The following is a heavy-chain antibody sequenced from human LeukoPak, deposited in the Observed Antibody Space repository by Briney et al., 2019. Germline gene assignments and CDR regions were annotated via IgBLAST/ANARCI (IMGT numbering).Heavy chain of an antibody. V-gene: IGHV3-30*03. Sequence: GGSLRLSCAASGFAFSSYSMNWVRQAPGKGLEWVAVISYDGSNKYYADSVKGRFTISRDNSKNTLYLQMNSLRGEDTAVYYCAREGWELPFDYWGQGTLVTVSS. J-gene: IGHJ4*02. CDR1: GFAFSSYS. CDR3: AREGWELPFDY. D-gene: IGHD3-10*01. CDR2: ISYDGSNK.